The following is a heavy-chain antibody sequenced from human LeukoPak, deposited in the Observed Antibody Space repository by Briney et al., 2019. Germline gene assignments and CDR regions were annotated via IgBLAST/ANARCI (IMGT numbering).Heavy chain of an antibody. CDR1: GFTFSSYE. Sequence: GGSLRLSCAASGFTFSSYEMNWARQAPGKGLEWVSYISSSGSTIYYADSVKGRFTISRDNAKNSLYLQMNSLRAEDTAVYYCARGRDSRVWGPIGYWGQGTLVTVSS. V-gene: IGHV3-48*03. D-gene: IGHD3-16*01. CDR3: ARGRDSRVWGPIGY. CDR2: ISSSGSTI. J-gene: IGHJ4*02.